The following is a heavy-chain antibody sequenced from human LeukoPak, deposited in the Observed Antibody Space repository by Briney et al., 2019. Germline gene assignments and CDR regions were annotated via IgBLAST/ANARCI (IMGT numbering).Heavy chain of an antibody. CDR3: ARTIVVVPAAAFYFDY. J-gene: IGHJ4*02. D-gene: IGHD2-2*01. V-gene: IGHV4-30-2*02. Sequence: SETLSLTCAVSGGSISSGDYSWSWIRQPPGEGLEWIGYVSHSGSTYYNPSLKSRVTISVDRSKNQFSLNLSSVTATDTAVYYCARTIVVVPAAAFYFDYWGQGTLVTVSS. CDR1: GGSISSGDYS. CDR2: VSHSGST.